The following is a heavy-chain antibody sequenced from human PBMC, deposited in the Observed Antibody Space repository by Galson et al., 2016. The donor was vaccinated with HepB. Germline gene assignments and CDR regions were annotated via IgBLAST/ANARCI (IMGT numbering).Heavy chain of an antibody. CDR1: RFTFNNAW. CDR2: IKSKIDGGTT. CDR3: TQLSIAAPYYYYGMDV. J-gene: IGHJ6*02. V-gene: IGHV3-15*01. Sequence: SLRLSCAASRFTFNNAWMSWVRQAPGKGLEWVGRIKSKIDGGTTDYAAPVKGRFTISRDDSKNTLYLQMNSLKTEDTAVYYCTQLSIAAPYYYYGMDVWGQGTTVTVSS. D-gene: IGHD6-6*01.